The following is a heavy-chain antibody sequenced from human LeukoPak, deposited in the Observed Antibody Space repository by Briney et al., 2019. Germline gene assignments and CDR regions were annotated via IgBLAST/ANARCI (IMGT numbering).Heavy chain of an antibody. Sequence: GESLKISCKGSGYSFTSLWIGWVRQTPEEGLEWMGIIYPGDSQIKYSSSFQGQVTISVDKSISTAYLQRSSLKASDTAIYYCARHVASSTWSTFDYWGQGTPVTVSS. CDR1: GYSFTSLW. CDR3: ARHVASSTWSTFDY. CDR2: IYPGDSQI. V-gene: IGHV5-51*01. D-gene: IGHD6-13*01. J-gene: IGHJ4*02.